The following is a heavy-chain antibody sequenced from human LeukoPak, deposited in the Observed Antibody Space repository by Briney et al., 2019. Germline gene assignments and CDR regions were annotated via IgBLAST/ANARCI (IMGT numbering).Heavy chain of an antibody. CDR1: GGSISSYY. D-gene: IGHD3-22*01. Sequence: TSETLSLTCTVSGGSISSYYWSWIRQPAGKGLEWIGRIYTSGSTNYNPSLKSRVTMSVDTSKNQFSLKLSSVTAADTAVYYCARVTHYYDSSGYYSDYFDYWGQGTLVTVSS. J-gene: IGHJ4*02. V-gene: IGHV4-4*07. CDR2: IYTSGST. CDR3: ARVTHYYDSSGYYSDYFDY.